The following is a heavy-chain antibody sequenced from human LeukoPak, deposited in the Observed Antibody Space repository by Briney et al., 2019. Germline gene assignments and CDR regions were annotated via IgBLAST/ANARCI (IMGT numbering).Heavy chain of an antibody. D-gene: IGHD1-14*01. CDR1: GFTVSSNY. CDR2: IYDGGTT. J-gene: IGHJ4*02. Sequence: GGSLRLSCAASGFTVSSNYMSWVRQAPGKGLEWVSIIYDGGTTYHADSVKGRFSISRDNSKNTVFLQMSSLRAEDTAVYYCSRVHPPGVYFDCWGKGTLVTVSS. CDR3: SRVHPPGVYFDC. V-gene: IGHV3-53*01.